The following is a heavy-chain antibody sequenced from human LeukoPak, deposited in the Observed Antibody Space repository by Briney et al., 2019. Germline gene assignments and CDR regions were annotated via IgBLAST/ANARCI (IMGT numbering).Heavy chain of an antibody. CDR3: AREYLVGATFGY. V-gene: IGHV1-69*04. CDR1: GGIFSSYA. D-gene: IGHD1-26*01. Sequence: ASVKVSCKAPGGIFSSYAISWVRQAPGQGLEWMGRIIPILGIANYAQKFQGRVTITADKSTSTAYMELSSLRSEDTAVYYCAREYLVGATFGYWGQGTLVTVSS. J-gene: IGHJ4*02. CDR2: IIPILGIA.